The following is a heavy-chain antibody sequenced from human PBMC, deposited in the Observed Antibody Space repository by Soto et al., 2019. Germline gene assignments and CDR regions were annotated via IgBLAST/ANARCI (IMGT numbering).Heavy chain of an antibody. D-gene: IGHD3-10*02. J-gene: IGHJ4*02. Sequence: EVQLVESGGGLVQPGGSLRLSCAASGFTFTDYWMSWVRQALGKGLEWVANIRQDESEKNYVDSVKGRFTISRDNAKNSLYLQMNSLRDEDTAVYYCARDKFIGSYYIRGVTYIFDSWGQGTQVTVSS. V-gene: IGHV3-7*03. CDR1: GFTFTDYW. CDR2: IRQDESEK. CDR3: ARDKFIGSYYIRGVTYIFDS.